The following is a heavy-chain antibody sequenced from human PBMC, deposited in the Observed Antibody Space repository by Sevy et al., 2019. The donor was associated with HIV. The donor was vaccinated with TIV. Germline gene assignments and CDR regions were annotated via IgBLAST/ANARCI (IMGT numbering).Heavy chain of an antibody. V-gene: IGHV4-61*01. D-gene: IGHD2-15*01. J-gene: IGHJ5*01. Sequence: SETLSLTCTVSGGSVSSGSYYWSWLRQPPGKGLEWVGYIYYSGSTNSNPSLKSRVTISVDTSKNQFSLKLSSVTAADTAVYYCARERLEENVVVVAASRLKNWFDPWGQGTLVTVSS. CDR1: GGSVSSGSYY. CDR3: ARERLEENVVVVAASRLKNWFDP. CDR2: IYYSGST.